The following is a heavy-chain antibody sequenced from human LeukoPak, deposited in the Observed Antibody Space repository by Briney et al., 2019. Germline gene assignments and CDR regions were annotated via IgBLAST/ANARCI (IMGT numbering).Heavy chain of an antibody. CDR2: MNPNSGNT. J-gene: IGHJ4*02. Sequence: ASVKVSCKASGYTFTSYDINWVRQATGQGLEWMGWMNPNSGNTGYAQKFQGRVTMTRNTSISTAYMEPSSLRSDDTAVYYCARARGWSGYERFDYWGQGTLVTVSS. CDR1: GYTFTSYD. D-gene: IGHD3-3*01. CDR3: ARARGWSGYERFDY. V-gene: IGHV1-8*01.